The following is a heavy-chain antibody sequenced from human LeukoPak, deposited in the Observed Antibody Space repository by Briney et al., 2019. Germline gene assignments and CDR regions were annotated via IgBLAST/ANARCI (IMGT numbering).Heavy chain of an antibody. CDR1: GFTVSSNY. CDR3: AKGTGIAASWFDP. Sequence: GGSLRLSCAASGFTVSSNYMSWVRQAPGKGLEWVSAISGSGGSTYYADSVKGRFTISRDNSKNTLYLQMNSLRAEDTAVYYCAKGTGIAASWFDPWGQGTLVTVSS. CDR2: ISGSGGST. J-gene: IGHJ5*02. D-gene: IGHD6-13*01. V-gene: IGHV3-23*01.